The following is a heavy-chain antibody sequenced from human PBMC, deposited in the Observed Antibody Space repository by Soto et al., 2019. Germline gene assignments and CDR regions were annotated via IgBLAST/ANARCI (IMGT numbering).Heavy chain of an antibody. J-gene: IGHJ6*03. CDR3: ARSLPCSSTSCYLDYYYYMDV. CDR2: IYPGDSDT. V-gene: IGHV5-51*01. CDR1: GYSFTSYW. D-gene: IGHD2-2*01. Sequence: PGESLKISCKGSGYSFTSYWIGWVRQMPGKGLEWMGIIYPGDSDTRYSPSFQGQVTISADKSISTAYLQWSSLKASDTAMYYCARSLPCSSTSCYLDYYYYMDVWGKGTTVTVS.